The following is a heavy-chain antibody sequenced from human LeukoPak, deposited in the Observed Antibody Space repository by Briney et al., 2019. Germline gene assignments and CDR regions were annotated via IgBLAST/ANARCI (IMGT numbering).Heavy chain of an antibody. J-gene: IGHJ4*02. V-gene: IGHV3-21*01. CDR2: ITSSSYI. CDR3: ARDRDYDYVWGSYRPDYFDY. D-gene: IGHD3-16*02. Sequence: GGSLRLSCAASGFTFSSYSMNWVRQAPGKGLEWASSITSSSYIYYADSVKGRFTISRDNAKNSLYLQMNSLRAEDTAVYYCARDRDYDYVWGSYRPDYFDYWGQGTLVTVSS. CDR1: GFTFSSYS.